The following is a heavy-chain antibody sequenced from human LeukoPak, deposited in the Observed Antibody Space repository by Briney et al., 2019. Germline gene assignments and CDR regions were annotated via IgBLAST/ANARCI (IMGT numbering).Heavy chain of an antibody. CDR2: ITGSGATI. V-gene: IGHV3-23*01. Sequence: PGGSLRLSCAASGFTFSSYAMSWVRQAPGMGLEWVSGITGSGATIYYADSVKGRFTISRDNSRNTLYLQMTSLRAGDTAIYYCAKEETYYDFRSGYYKGDYFKYWGPGTLVTVSS. J-gene: IGHJ4*02. CDR3: AKEETYYDFRSGYYKGDYFKY. D-gene: IGHD3-3*01. CDR1: GFTFSSYA.